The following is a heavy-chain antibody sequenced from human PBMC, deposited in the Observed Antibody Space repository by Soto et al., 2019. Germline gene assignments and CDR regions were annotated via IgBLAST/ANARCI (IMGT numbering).Heavy chain of an antibody. CDR1: GGTFSSYA. CDR3: ARGVCSGGSCYSVYYYGMDV. J-gene: IGHJ6*02. V-gene: IGHV1-69*13. CDR2: IIPIFGTA. Sequence: SVKVSCKASGGTFSSYAISWVRQAPGQGLEWMGGIIPIFGTANYAQKFQGRVTITADESTSTAYMELSSLRSEDTAVYYCARGVCSGGSCYSVYYYGMDVWGQGTTVTVSS. D-gene: IGHD2-15*01.